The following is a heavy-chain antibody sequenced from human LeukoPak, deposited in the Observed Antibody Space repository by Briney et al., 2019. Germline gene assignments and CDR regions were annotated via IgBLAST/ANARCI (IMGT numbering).Heavy chain of an antibody. CDR1: GYTFSSYS. D-gene: IGHD3-22*01. J-gene: IGHJ4*02. V-gene: IGHV3-21*01. CDR3: VRLRRNSDTSGFYYYYDF. Sequence: GGSLRLSCLASGYTFSSYSINWVRQAPGKGREWVSSISVRSNYIYYADSVRGRFRISRDDARDSLYLQMNSLRAEDTAVYYCVRLRRNSDTSGFYYYYDFWGQGTLVTVSS. CDR2: ISVRSNYI.